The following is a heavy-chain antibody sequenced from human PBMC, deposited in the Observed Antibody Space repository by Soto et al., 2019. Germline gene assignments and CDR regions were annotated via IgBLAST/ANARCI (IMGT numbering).Heavy chain of an antibody. V-gene: IGHV4-39*01. CDR1: GGSISSSSYY. CDR2: IYYSGST. Sequence: SETLSLTCTVSGGSISSSSYYWGWIRQPPGKGLEWIGSIYYSGSTYYNPSLKSRVTISVDTSKNHFSLKLSSVTAADTAVYYFALCGYSYGLVNYYYYMDVWGKGTTVTVSS. CDR3: ALCGYSYGLVNYYYYMDV. J-gene: IGHJ6*03. D-gene: IGHD5-18*01.